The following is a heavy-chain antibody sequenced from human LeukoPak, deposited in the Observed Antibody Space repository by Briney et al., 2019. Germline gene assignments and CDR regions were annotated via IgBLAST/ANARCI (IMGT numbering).Heavy chain of an antibody. CDR3: AKGGLVHAFDI. D-gene: IGHD3-22*01. V-gene: IGHV3-21*04. Sequence: PGGSLRLSCAASGFTFSSYNMNWVRQAPGKGLEWVSSISSSSGYIYYADSVKGRLTISRDNSKSTLYLQMNSLRAEDTAVYYCAKGGLVHAFDIWGQGTMVTVSS. CDR2: ISSSSGYI. CDR1: GFTFSSYN. J-gene: IGHJ3*02.